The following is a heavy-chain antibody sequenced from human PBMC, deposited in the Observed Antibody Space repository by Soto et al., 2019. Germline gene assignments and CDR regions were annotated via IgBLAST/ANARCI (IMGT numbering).Heavy chain of an antibody. Sequence: QVQLQESGPGLVKPSGTLSLTCAVSGDSISSSNWWSWVRQPPGKGLEWIGEIYHSGSTNYNPSLKXXVXIXEDKSKNQFSLKLSSVTAADTAVYYCARSGTTRFNYWGQGTLVTVSS. CDR3: ARSGTTRFNY. CDR2: IYHSGST. J-gene: IGHJ4*02. CDR1: GDSISSSNW. V-gene: IGHV4-4*02. D-gene: IGHD4-17*01.